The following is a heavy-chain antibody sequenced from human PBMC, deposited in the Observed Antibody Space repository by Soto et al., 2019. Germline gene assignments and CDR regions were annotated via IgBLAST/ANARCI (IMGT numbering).Heavy chain of an antibody. D-gene: IGHD3-16*01. CDR3: ARRRSVWGYFDP. CDR2: IYYHGST. CDR1: GGSIRSGVYY. Sequence: QVQLQESGPGLVKPSQTLSLTCTVSGGSIRSGVYYWSWIRQHPGQGLEWIGHIYYHGSTYYNPSHKSRVTIPPDTSKNQSALKVSSVTAADTAGYHCARRRSVWGYFDPWGQGTLVTVSS. V-gene: IGHV4-31*03. J-gene: IGHJ5*02.